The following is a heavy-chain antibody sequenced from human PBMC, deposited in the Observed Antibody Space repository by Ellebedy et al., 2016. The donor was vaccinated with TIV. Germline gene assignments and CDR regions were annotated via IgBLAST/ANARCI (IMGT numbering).Heavy chain of an antibody. V-gene: IGHV3-33*01. D-gene: IGHD2-2*02. J-gene: IGHJ4*02. CDR1: GFTFSSYG. CDR3: ARVPYQLLYAGLDY. CDR2: IWYDGSNK. Sequence: GGSLRLSXAASGFTFSSYGMHWVRQAPGKGLEWVAVIWYDGSNKYYADSVKGRFTISRDNSKNTLYLQMNSLRAEDTAVYYCARVPYQLLYAGLDYWGQGTLVTVSS.